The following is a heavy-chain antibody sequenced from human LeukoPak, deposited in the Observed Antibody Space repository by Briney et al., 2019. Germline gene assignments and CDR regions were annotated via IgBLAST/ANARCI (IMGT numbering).Heavy chain of an antibody. J-gene: IGHJ3*01. D-gene: IGHD3-22*01. CDR2: IYDSGST. CDR3: ASLTTADAFDV. CDR1: GGSISSYY. V-gene: IGHV4-59*01. Sequence: SETLSLTCTVSGGSISSYYWSWLRQPPGKGLEWIGYIYDSGSTNYNPSLKSRVTISVDTSKNQFSLKLSSVTAADTAVFYCASLTTADAFDVWGQGTMVTVSS.